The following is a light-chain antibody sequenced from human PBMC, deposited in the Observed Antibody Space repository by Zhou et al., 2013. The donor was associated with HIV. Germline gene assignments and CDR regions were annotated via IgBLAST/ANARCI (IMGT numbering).Light chain of an antibody. V-gene: IGKV3-20*01. CDR3: HHYGTSSWT. Sequence: EIVMTQSPATLSVSPGERATLSCRASQSVSSNLAWYQQKPGQAPRLLIYGASSRATGVPDRFTGSGSGTDFTLTISRLEPEDFAVYYCHHYGTSSWTFGQGTKVEIK. CDR2: GAS. J-gene: IGKJ1*01. CDR1: QSVSSN.